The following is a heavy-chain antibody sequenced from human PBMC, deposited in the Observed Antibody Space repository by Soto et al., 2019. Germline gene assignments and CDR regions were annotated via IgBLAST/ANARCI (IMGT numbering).Heavy chain of an antibody. CDR2: ISSSSSYI. CDR3: ARDQGGSYASWFVP. Sequence: EVQLVESGGGLVKPGGSLRLSCAFTFSTYSLNWVRQAPGKGLEWVSSISSSSSYIKYADSVKGRFTISRDNAKNSLYLQMNSLRAEDTAVYYCARDQGGSYASWFVPWGQGTLVTVSS. V-gene: IGHV3-21*01. D-gene: IGHD1-26*01. J-gene: IGHJ5*02. CDR1: TFSTYS.